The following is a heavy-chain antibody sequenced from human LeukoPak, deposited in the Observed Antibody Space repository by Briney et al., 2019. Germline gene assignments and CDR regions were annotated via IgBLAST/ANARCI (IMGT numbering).Heavy chain of an antibody. V-gene: IGHV3-23*01. CDR3: AKSPLFSMVRGVLHPYFDY. J-gene: IGHJ4*02. CDR2: ISGSGGST. Sequence: PGGSLRLSCAASGFTFSSYATSWVRQAPGKGLEWVSAISGSGGSTYYADYLKDRFTNSRDNSKNTLYLQMNSLRAEDTAVYYCAKSPLFSMVRGVLHPYFDYWGQETLVTVSS. D-gene: IGHD3-10*01. CDR1: GFTFSSYA.